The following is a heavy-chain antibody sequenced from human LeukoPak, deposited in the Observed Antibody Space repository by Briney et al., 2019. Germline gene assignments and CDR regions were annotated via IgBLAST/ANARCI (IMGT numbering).Heavy chain of an antibody. J-gene: IGHJ1*01. D-gene: IGHD3-22*01. V-gene: IGHV3-15*01. CDR1: GFTFSNAW. Sequence: GGSLRLSCAASGFTFSNAWVNWVRQAPGKGLEWVGHIKTKTDGGTTEYAAPVKGRFTISREHSKNTLYLQMNSLKTEDTAVYYCTPECGSGYKHWGGGPVVSVSS. CDR2: IKTKTDGGTT. CDR3: TPECGSGYKH.